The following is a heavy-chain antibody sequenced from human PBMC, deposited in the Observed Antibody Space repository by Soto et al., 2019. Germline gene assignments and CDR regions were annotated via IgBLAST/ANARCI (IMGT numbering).Heavy chain of an antibody. V-gene: IGHV1-2*02. CDR1: GYTFTEHY. J-gene: IGHJ4*02. D-gene: IGHD3-10*01. Sequence: QVQLVQSGAELREPGASVKVSCRTSGYTFTEHYIHWVRQAPGQGLEWMGWVNPNGDDTNYARKIRPRVTMTRDTSISTAYMELTGLRSDDTATYYCVRDSDRWTYGLGSWLEWGQGTPVTVSS. CDR3: VRDSDRWTYGLGSWLE. CDR2: VNPNGDDT.